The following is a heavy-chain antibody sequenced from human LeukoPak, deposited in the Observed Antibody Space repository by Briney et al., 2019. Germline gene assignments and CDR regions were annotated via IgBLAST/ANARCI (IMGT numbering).Heavy chain of an antibody. D-gene: IGHD6-19*01. J-gene: IGHJ4*02. CDR2: ST. V-gene: IGHV3-23*01. Sequence: QSGGSLRLSCAASGFTFSSYAMSWVRQAPGKGLEWVSDSTYYADSVKGRFTISRDNSKNTLYLQMNSLRAEDTAVYYCARGSSGWYYRPDFDYWGQGTLVTVSS. CDR1: GFTFSSYA. CDR3: ARGSSGWYYRPDFDY.